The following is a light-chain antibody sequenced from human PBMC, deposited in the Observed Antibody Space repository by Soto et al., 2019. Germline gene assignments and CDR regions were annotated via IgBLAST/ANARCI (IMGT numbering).Light chain of an antibody. V-gene: IGKV3-15*01. Sequence: EIVMTQSPATLSMSAGERATLSCRASQSVSSHLVWYQQKRGQAPRLLIYDASTRATGIPARFSGSGSGTEFTLTISSLQSEDFAVYYCQQYSNWSPITFGQGTRLEIK. CDR3: QQYSNWSPIT. CDR2: DAS. CDR1: QSVSSH. J-gene: IGKJ5*01.